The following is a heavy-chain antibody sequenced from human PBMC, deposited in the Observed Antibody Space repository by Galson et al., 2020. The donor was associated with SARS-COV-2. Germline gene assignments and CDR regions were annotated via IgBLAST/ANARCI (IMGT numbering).Heavy chain of an antibody. V-gene: IGHV2-26*01. CDR2: IYSNDEK. CDR3: ARIKLWGLLRGSHTSGRAV. CDR1: GFSLSNGKVG. J-gene: IGHJ6*02. Sequence: ESGPTLVKPTETLTLTCSVSGFSLSNGKVGVSWIRQPPGKALQWLAHIYSNDEKSYNTSLKTRLTISKDTSKSQVVLTVTNMDPVDTATYYLARIKLWGLLRGSHTSGRAVGGQGTPVTVSS. D-gene: IGHD1-26*01.